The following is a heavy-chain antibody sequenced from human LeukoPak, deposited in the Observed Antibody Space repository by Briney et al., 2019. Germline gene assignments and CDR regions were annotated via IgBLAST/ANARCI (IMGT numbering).Heavy chain of an antibody. J-gene: IGHJ4*02. V-gene: IGHV1-18*04. Sequence: ASVRVSCKASGYTFTGYYMHWVRQAPGQGGQWMGWISGNNDNRKIAQHFQGRVTMTTDTSTSTAYMELSGLTSDDTAVYYCARDRLPSSFDYWGQGTLVTVSS. CDR1: GYTFTGYY. CDR3: ARDRLPSSFDY. CDR2: ISGNNDNR.